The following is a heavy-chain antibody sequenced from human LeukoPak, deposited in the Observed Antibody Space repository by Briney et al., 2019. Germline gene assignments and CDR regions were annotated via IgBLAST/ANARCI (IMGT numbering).Heavy chain of an antibody. Sequence: PGGSLRLSCAASGFTFNTYGMSWVRQAPGKGLEWVSGISGSGGATYYADSVKGRFTVSRDNAKNSLYLQMNSLRAEDTAVYYCAREGGYSGYDPYYYYYYYMDVWGKGTTVTVSS. CDR1: GFTFNTYG. D-gene: IGHD5-12*01. CDR2: ISGSGGAT. CDR3: AREGGYSGYDPYYYYYYYMDV. J-gene: IGHJ6*03. V-gene: IGHV3-23*01.